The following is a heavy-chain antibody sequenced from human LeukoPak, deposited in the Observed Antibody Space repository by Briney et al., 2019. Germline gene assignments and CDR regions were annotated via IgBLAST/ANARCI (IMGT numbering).Heavy chain of an antibody. Sequence: ASVKVSCKASGYTFTSYGISWVRQAPGQGLEWMGWISAYNGNTNYAQKLQGRVTMTTDTSTSTAYMELRSLRSDDTAVYCCARAENCGGDCYSDYWGQGTLVTVSS. CDR2: ISAYNGNT. CDR1: GYTFTSYG. D-gene: IGHD2-21*02. V-gene: IGHV1-18*01. J-gene: IGHJ4*02. CDR3: ARAENCGGDCYSDY.